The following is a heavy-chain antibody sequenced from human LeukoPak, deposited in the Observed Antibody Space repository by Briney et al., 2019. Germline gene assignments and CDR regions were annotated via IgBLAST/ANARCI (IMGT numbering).Heavy chain of an antibody. D-gene: IGHD3-22*01. J-gene: IGHJ4*02. CDR2: IYNSGST. CDR1: GGSISNYY. V-gene: IGHV4-59*12. Sequence: SETLSLTCTVSGGSISNYYWTWIRQPPGKGLEWIGYIYNSGSTNYNPSLKSRVTISVDTSKNQFSLKLSSVTAADTAVYYCASVFARGSKVTVITVIDYWGQGTLVTVSS. CDR3: ASVFARGSKVTVITVIDY.